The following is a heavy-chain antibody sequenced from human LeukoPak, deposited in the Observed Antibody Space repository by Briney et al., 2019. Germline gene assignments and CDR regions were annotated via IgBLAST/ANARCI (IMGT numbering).Heavy chain of an antibody. D-gene: IGHD6-13*01. J-gene: IGHJ4*02. Sequence: GVSLRLSCPASGFTASSNYVSWVRQAPGKGLGWVSVIYSGGSTYYADSVKGRFTISRHNSKDTPYLQMNSLRAEDTAVYYCAVAAAGTEGCDYWGQGTLVTVSS. CDR1: GFTASSNY. V-gene: IGHV3-53*04. CDR2: IYSGGST. CDR3: AVAAAGTEGCDY.